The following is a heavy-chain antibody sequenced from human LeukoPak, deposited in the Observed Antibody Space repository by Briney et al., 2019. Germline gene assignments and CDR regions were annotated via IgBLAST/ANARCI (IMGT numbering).Heavy chain of an antibody. V-gene: IGHV4-59*13. CDR3: ARGYSTSWDDVGYIDY. Sequence: PSETLSLTCTVSGGSISSYYWYWIRQPPGPGQGWIWYSYYSESTNYNASLKSRVTIAIDSTKNQFSLKLNSVTAADTAIYYCARGYSTSWDDVGYIDYWGQGSLVTVPS. CDR2: SYYSEST. J-gene: IGHJ4*02. CDR1: GGSISSYY. D-gene: IGHD2-2*01.